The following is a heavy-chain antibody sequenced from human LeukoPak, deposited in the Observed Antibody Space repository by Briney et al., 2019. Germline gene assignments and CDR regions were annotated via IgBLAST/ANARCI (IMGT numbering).Heavy chain of an antibody. CDR1: GFTFSSYA. CDR3: AKLQKTSCYSVGDY. V-gene: IGHV3-23*01. CDR2: VSDSGNTT. Sequence: GSLLLSCAASGFTFSSYAMSWVRQAPGKGLEWVSAVSDSGNTTYYVGSVEGRFTISRDNSRNTLFLQMNSLRVEDTAVYYCAKLQKTSCYSVGDYWGQGTLVTVSS. D-gene: IGHD2-15*01. J-gene: IGHJ4*02.